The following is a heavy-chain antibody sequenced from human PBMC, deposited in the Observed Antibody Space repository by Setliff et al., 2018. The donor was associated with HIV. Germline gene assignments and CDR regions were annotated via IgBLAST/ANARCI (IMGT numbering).Heavy chain of an antibody. CDR1: GFSFSDSH. J-gene: IGHJ5*02. CDR2: ISTTSSNT. D-gene: IGHD5-12*01. Sequence: GGSLRLSCAASGFSFSDSHMTWIRQAPGKGLEWVSYISTTSSNTTYADSVKGRFTVSRDNAKNTLYLQMNSLRAEDTAVYYCARVASGYDYGWLDPWGQGTLVTVSS. CDR3: ARVASGYDYGWLDP. V-gene: IGHV3-11*06.